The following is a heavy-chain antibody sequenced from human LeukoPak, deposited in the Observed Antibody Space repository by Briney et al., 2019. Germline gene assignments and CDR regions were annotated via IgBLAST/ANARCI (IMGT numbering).Heavy chain of an antibody. D-gene: IGHD6-13*01. Sequence: SETLSLTCTVSGGSISSGSYYWSWIRQPAGKGLEWIGRIYTSGSTNYNPSLKSRVTISVDTSKNQFSLKLSSVTAADTAVYYCARDRYSSSWYEDYWGQGTLVTVSS. CDR3: ARDRYSSSWYEDY. CDR2: IYTSGST. V-gene: IGHV4-61*02. J-gene: IGHJ4*02. CDR1: GGSISSGSYY.